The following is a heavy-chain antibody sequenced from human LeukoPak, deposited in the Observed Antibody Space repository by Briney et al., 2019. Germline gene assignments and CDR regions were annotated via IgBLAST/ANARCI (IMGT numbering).Heavy chain of an antibody. Sequence: SETLSLTCAVYGGSFSGYYWSWIRQPPGKGLEWIGEINHSGSTNYNPSLKSRVTISVDTSKNQFSLKLSSVTAAGTAVYYCARGASADYWGQGTLVTVSS. CDR2: INHSGST. D-gene: IGHD2-21*01. CDR1: GGSFSGYY. J-gene: IGHJ4*02. CDR3: ARGASADY. V-gene: IGHV4-34*01.